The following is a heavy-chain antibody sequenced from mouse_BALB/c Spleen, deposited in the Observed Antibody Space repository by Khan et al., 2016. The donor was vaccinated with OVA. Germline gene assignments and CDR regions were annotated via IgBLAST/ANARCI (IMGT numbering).Heavy chain of an antibody. CDR1: GYSITSDYA. CDR3: ARSVTITTVVATDFDY. J-gene: IGHJ2*01. D-gene: IGHD1-1*01. V-gene: IGHV3-2*02. CDR2: ISYSGRT. Sequence: EVQLQESGPGLVKPSQSLSLTCTVTGYSITSDYAWNWLRQFPGNKLEWMGYISYSGRTSYNPSLKSRIPITRDTATHQFYLQLKSVTTEDTATYYCARSVTITTVVATDFDYWGQGTTLTVSS.